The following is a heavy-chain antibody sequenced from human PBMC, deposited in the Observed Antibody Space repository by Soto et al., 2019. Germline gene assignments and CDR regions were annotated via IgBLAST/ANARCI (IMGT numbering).Heavy chain of an antibody. CDR1: GGTFSSYA. V-gene: IGHV1-69*13. Sequence: GASVKVSCTASGGTFSSYAISWVRQAPGQGLEWMGGIIPIFGTANYAQKFQGRVTITADESTSTAYMELSSLRSEDTAVYYCARDFESSGISPILGNYYYYGMDVWGQGTTVTVSS. CDR2: IIPIFGTA. J-gene: IGHJ6*02. CDR3: ARDFESSGISPILGNYYYYGMDV. D-gene: IGHD3-10*01.